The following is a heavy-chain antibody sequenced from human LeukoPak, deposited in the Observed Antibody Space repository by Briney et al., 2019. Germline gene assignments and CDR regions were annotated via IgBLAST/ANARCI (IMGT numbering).Heavy chain of an antibody. D-gene: IGHD3-10*01. CDR1: GGSFSSYA. CDR2: IVPIFDIT. Sequence: SVKVSCKASGGSFSSYAISWVRQAPGQGLEWMGRIVPIFDITHYAQKYQGRVTITADKSTNTAYMELSSLRSEDTAVYYCARETDGAHWGQGTLVTVSS. V-gene: IGHV1-69*04. CDR3: ARETDGAH. J-gene: IGHJ4*02.